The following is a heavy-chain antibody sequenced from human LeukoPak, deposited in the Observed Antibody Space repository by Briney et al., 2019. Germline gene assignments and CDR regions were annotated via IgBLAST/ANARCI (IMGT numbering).Heavy chain of an antibody. V-gene: IGHV3-30*04. D-gene: IGHD3-22*01. CDR3: AKSWNYYDSSGDDALDI. CDR2: ISYDGSSK. J-gene: IGHJ3*02. Sequence: GRSLRLSCAASGFTFSTYAMHWVRQAPGKGLEWVAVISYDGSSKYYADSVKGRFTISRDNSKNTLYLQMNSLRVEDTAVYYCAKSWNYYDSSGDDALDIWGQGTMVTVSS. CDR1: GFTFSTYA.